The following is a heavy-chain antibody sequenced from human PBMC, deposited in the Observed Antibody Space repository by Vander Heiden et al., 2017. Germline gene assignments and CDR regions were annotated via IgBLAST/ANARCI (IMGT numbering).Heavy chain of an antibody. D-gene: IGHD2-15*01. J-gene: IGHJ4*02. Sequence: EVQLVQSGAAVKKPGESLRISCTGSGYSFTSYWISWVRQMPGKGLEWMGRIDPSDSYTNYSPSFQGHVTISADKSISTAYMQWSSLKASDTAMYYCARVDCSGGSCYSWIHYWGQGTMVTVSS. V-gene: IGHV5-10-1*03. CDR2: IDPSDSYT. CDR1: GYSFTSYW. CDR3: ARVDCSGGSCYSWIHY.